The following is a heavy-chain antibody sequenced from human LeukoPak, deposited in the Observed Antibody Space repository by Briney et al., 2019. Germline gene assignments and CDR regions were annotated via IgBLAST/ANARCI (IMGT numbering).Heavy chain of an antibody. J-gene: IGHJ4*02. D-gene: IGHD3-22*01. CDR2: ISSSSSYI. V-gene: IGHV3-21*01. CDR1: GFTFSSYS. Sequence: GGSLRLSCAASGFTFSSYSMNWVRQAPGKGLEWVSSISSSSSYIYYADSVKGRFTISRDNAKNSLYLQMNSLRVEDTAVYYCARDPGGRFTMIANFDYWGQGTLVTVSS. CDR3: ARDPGGRFTMIANFDY.